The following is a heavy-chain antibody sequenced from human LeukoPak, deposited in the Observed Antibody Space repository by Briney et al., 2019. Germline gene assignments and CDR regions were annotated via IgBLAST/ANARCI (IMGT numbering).Heavy chain of an antibody. CDR1: GDSISSGGYY. D-gene: IGHD3-22*01. J-gene: IGHJ3*02. V-gene: IGHV4-31*03. Sequence: SETLSLTCTGSGDSISSGGYYWSWIRQHPGKGLEWIGYIYYSGSTYYNPSLKSRVTISVDTSKNQFSLKLSSVTAADTAVYYCAGLTMTDAFDIWGQGTMVTVSS. CDR3: AGLTMTDAFDI. CDR2: IYYSGST.